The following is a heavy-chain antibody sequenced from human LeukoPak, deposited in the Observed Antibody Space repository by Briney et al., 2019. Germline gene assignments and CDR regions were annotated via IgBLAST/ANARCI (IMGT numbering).Heavy chain of an antibody. Sequence: PSETLSLTCTVSGASISSYYWSWIRQPPGKGLEWIGEINHSGSTNYNPSLKSRVTISVDTSKNQFSLKLSSVTAADTAVYYCARGQGSSWPLDRGLYYFDYWGQGTLVTVSS. CDR2: INHSGST. D-gene: IGHD6-13*01. J-gene: IGHJ4*02. CDR1: GASISSYY. V-gene: IGHV4-34*01. CDR3: ARGQGSSWPLDRGLYYFDY.